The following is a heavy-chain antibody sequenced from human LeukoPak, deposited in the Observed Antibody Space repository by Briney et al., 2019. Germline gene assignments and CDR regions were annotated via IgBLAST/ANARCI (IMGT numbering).Heavy chain of an antibody. CDR2: IYSGGST. J-gene: IGHJ6*03. CDR3: ARVRRAVTGYYYYYMDV. D-gene: IGHD1-14*01. V-gene: IGHV3-53*01. Sequence: GGSLRLSCAASGFTFSSYSMSWVRQAPGKGLEWVSVIYSGGSTYYADSVKGRFTISRDNSKNTLYLQMNSLRAEDTAVYYCARVRRAVTGYYYYYMDVWGKGTTVTISS. CDR1: GFTFSSYS.